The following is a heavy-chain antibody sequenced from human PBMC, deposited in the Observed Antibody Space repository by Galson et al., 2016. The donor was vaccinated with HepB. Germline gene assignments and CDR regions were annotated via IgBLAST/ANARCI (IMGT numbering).Heavy chain of an antibody. J-gene: IGHJ4*02. D-gene: IGHD6-13*01. CDR1: EFTFSTYG. CDR3: VREPRPGIQAAGSPLDF. Sequence: SLRLSCAASEFTFSTYGMHWVRQAPGKGLEWAALIWHDGSNKYYADSVKGRFTVSSDNSKNTLYLQMSSLRAEDTAVYYCVREPRPGIQAAGSPLDFWGQGTLVTVSS. V-gene: IGHV3-33*01. CDR2: IWHDGSNK.